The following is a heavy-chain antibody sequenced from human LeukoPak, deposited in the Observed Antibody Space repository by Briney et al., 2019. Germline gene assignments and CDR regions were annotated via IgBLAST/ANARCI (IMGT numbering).Heavy chain of an antibody. CDR1: GGTFRSYA. J-gene: IGHJ4*02. Sequence: SVKVSXKASGGTFRSYAISWVRQAPGQGLEWMGGIIPIFGTANYAQKFQGRVTITADESTSTAYMELSSLRSEDTAVYYCARGRQWDEQKGIFDYWGQGTLVTVSS. V-gene: IGHV1-69*13. CDR2: IIPIFGTA. D-gene: IGHD1-26*01. CDR3: ARGRQWDEQKGIFDY.